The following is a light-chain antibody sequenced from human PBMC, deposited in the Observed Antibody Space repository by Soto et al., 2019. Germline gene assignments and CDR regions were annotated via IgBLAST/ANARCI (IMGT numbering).Light chain of an antibody. CDR2: DAS. V-gene: IGKV3-20*01. CDR3: QQYGSSPRT. Sequence: EIVLTQSPGTLSLSPGERATLSCRASQTVSSSNLAWFQQKPGQAPRLLIYDASSRATGIPDRFSGSGSGTDFTLTISSLETEDFAVYYCQQYGSSPRTFGQGTKVEIK. CDR1: QTVSSSN. J-gene: IGKJ1*01.